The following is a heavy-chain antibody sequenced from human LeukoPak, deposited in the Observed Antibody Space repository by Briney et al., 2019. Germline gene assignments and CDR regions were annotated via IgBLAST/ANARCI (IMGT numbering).Heavy chain of an antibody. V-gene: IGHV3-21*04. Sequence: GGSLRLSCAASGFTFTSYTMNWVRQAPGKGLEWVSSISSSTDYKYYADSLKGRLTISRDNAKNSLYLQMNSLSAEDTALYYCARERTVLRYFDWWGQGTLVTVSS. CDR3: ARERTVLRYFDW. J-gene: IGHJ4*02. CDR2: ISSSTDYK. CDR1: GFTFTSYT. D-gene: IGHD3-9*01.